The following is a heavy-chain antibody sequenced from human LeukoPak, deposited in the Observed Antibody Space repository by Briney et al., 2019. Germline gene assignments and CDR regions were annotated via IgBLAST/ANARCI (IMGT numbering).Heavy chain of an antibody. Sequence: GGSLRLSCAASGFTFSSYEMNWVRQAPGKGLEWVSYISSSGSTIYYADSLKGRFTISRDNAKNSLYLQMDSLRVEDTAVYYCARAGVLVAMTDWYFDLWGRGTLATVSS. CDR2: ISSSGSTI. CDR1: GFTFSSYE. J-gene: IGHJ2*01. V-gene: IGHV3-48*03. CDR3: ARAGVLVAMTDWYFDL. D-gene: IGHD5-12*01.